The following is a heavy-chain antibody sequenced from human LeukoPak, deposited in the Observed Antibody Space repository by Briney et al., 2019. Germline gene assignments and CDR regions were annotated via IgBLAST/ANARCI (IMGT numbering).Heavy chain of an antibody. J-gene: IGHJ5*02. CDR1: GFTFSNYA. V-gene: IGHV3-23*01. D-gene: IGHD6-6*01. CDR3: AKDLPHSSSRVDWSDP. Sequence: GGSLRLSCAASGFTFSNYAMNWVRQAPGRGLEWVSAISGSGGSTYYADSVKGRFTISRDNSKNTLYLQMNSLRAEDTAVYYCAKDLPHSSSRVDWSDPWGQRTLVTVSS. CDR2: ISGSGGST.